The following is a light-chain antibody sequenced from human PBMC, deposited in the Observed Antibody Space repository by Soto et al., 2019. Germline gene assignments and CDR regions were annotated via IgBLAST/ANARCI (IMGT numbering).Light chain of an antibody. CDR1: QSVTTR. V-gene: IGKV3-20*01. J-gene: IGKJ5*01. Sequence: IVLTQSPGTLSLSPGERVTLSCRASQSVTTRLAWYQHKPDQAPTLLMSGASNRASGVPVRFSGSGSGSVFTLTIPRLEHEAFALYYCQQYGGSPITFGLGTRLEIK. CDR3: QQYGGSPIT. CDR2: GAS.